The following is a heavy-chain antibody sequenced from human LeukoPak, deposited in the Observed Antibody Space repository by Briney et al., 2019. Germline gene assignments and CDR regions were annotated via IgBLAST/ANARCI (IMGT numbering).Heavy chain of an antibody. D-gene: IGHD3-9*01. J-gene: IGHJ4*02. Sequence: SVKVSCQASGFTFTSSAVQRVRQARGQRHEWIGWIVVGSGNTNYAQKFQERVTITRDMSTSTAYMELSSLRSEDTAVYYCAAGYDISWGYWGQGTLVTVSS. CDR2: IVVGSGNT. CDR1: GFTFTSSA. V-gene: IGHV1-58*01. CDR3: AAGYDISWGY.